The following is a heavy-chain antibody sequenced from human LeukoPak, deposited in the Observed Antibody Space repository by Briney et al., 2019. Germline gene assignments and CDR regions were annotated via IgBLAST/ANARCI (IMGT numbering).Heavy chain of an antibody. V-gene: IGHV4-34*01. CDR2: INHSGST. CDR1: GGSFSGYY. D-gene: IGHD3-10*01. J-gene: IGHJ4*02. CDR3: ARRPVRTYYYGSGSYYNGGLDY. Sequence: SETLSLTCAVYGGSFSGYYWSWIRQPPGKGLEWIGEINHSGSTNYNPSLKSRVTISADTSKNQFSLKLSSVTAADTAVYYCARRPVRTYYYGSGSYYNGGLDYWGQGTLVTVSS.